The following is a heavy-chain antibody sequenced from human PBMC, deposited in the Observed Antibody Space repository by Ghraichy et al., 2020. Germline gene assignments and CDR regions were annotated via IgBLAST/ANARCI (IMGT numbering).Heavy chain of an antibody. V-gene: IGHV3-21*01. D-gene: IGHD3-10*01. CDR2: ISSDSSRI. CDR3: VRADGSGSFYY. CDR1: GFNLGVYT. Sequence: GGSLRLSCATSGFNLGVYTMNWLRWAPNKGLEWVSSISSDSSRIYYTDSLRRRFTISRDTDMNSMSLQMKSLTVEDTAMYYCVRADGSGSFYYWGQGTQVTVSS. J-gene: IGHJ4*02.